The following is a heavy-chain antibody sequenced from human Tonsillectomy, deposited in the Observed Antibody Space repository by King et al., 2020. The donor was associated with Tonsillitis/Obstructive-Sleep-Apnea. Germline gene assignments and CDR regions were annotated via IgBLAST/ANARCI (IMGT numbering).Heavy chain of an antibody. CDR1: GYSFSNYW. CDR2: IDPSDSYV. V-gene: IGHV5-10-1*03. J-gene: IGHJ6*02. D-gene: IGHD5-18*01. Sequence: VQLVESGAEVKKPGESLRISCPGSGYSFSNYWISWVRQMPGKGLEWMGRIDPSDSYVNSSPSFQGHVIISVDRSINTAYLQWSSLKASDTAIYYCARLVDTGMDSDFYYGMDVWGQGTTVTVSS. CDR3: ARLVDTGMDSDFYYGMDV.